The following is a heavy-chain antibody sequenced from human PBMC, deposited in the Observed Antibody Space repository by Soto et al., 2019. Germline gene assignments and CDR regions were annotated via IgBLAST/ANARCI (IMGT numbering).Heavy chain of an antibody. Sequence: PSQTLPLTCAISGDSVSSNSAAWNWIRQSPSRGLEWLGRTYYRSKWYNDYAVSVKSRITINPDTSKNQFSLQLNSVTPEDTAVYYCALQNCSSTSCYTAYYGMDVWGQGTTVTVSS. D-gene: IGHD2-2*02. V-gene: IGHV6-1*01. CDR1: GDSVSSNSAA. CDR2: TYYRSKWYN. CDR3: ALQNCSSTSCYTAYYGMDV. J-gene: IGHJ6*02.